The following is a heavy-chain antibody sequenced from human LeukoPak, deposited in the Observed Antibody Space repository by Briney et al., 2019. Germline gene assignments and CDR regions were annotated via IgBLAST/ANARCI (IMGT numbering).Heavy chain of an antibody. J-gene: IGHJ4*02. Sequence: ASVKVSCKASGYTFTNYDISWVRQAPGQGLECMGWISGYNVNTNYAQKLQGRVTMTTDTSTSTAYMELGSLRSVDTAVYYCARAETSGWFYFDYWGQGTLVTVSS. CDR1: GYTFTNYD. V-gene: IGHV1-18*01. D-gene: IGHD6-19*01. CDR3: ARAETSGWFYFDY. CDR2: ISGYNVNT.